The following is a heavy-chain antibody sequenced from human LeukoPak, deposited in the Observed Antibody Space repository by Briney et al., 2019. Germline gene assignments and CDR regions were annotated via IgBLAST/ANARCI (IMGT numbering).Heavy chain of an antibody. CDR3: AKALSVTYYDFWSGYSPPADY. Sequence: GGSLRLSCAASGFTFSSYGMHWVRQAPGKGLEWVAVISYDGSNKYYADSVKGRFTISRDNSKNTLYLQMNSLRAEDTAVYYCAKALSVTYYDFWSGYSPPADYWGQGTLVTVSS. V-gene: IGHV3-30*18. J-gene: IGHJ4*02. CDR2: ISYDGSNK. D-gene: IGHD3-3*01. CDR1: GFTFSSYG.